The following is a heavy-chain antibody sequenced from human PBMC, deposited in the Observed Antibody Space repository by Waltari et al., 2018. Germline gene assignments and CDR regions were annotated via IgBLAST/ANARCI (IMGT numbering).Heavy chain of an antibody. CDR1: GFTFSSYA. Sequence: EVQLLESGGGLVQPGGSLRLSCAASGFTFSSYAMSWVRQAPGKGLEWVSAISGSGGSTYYADSVKGRFTISRDNSKNTPYLQMNSLRAEDTAVYYCAKDLMANYYDSSGYYWGYYFDYWGQGTLVTVSS. J-gene: IGHJ4*02. CDR2: ISGSGGST. D-gene: IGHD3-22*01. V-gene: IGHV3-23*01. CDR3: AKDLMANYYDSSGYYWGYYFDY.